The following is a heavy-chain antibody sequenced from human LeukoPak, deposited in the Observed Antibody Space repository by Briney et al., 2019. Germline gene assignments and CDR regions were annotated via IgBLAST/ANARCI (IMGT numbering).Heavy chain of an antibody. Sequence: GASVKVSCKASGYTFTGYYMHWVRQAPGQGLEWMGRINPNSGGTNYAQKFQARVTMTRDTSISTAYMELSRLRSDDTAVYYCARGKAVASRIFDYWGQGTLVTVSS. CDR1: GYTFTGYY. CDR2: INPNSGGT. D-gene: IGHD6-19*01. J-gene: IGHJ4*02. V-gene: IGHV1-2*06. CDR3: ARGKAVASRIFDY.